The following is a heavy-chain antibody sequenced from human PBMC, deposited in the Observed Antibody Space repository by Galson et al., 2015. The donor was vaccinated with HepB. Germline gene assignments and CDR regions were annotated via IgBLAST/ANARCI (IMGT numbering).Heavy chain of an antibody. CDR2: IDWDDDK. V-gene: IGHV2-70*11. J-gene: IGHJ6*03. CDR3: ARMIFRQDYYYYMDV. D-gene: IGHD3-9*01. Sequence: PALVKPTQTLTLTCTFSGFSLSTSGMCVSWIRQPPGKALEWLARIDWDDDKYYSTSLKTRLTISKDTSKNQVVLTMTNMDPVDTATYYCARMIFRQDYYYYMDVWGKGTTVTVSS. CDR1: GFSLSTSGMC.